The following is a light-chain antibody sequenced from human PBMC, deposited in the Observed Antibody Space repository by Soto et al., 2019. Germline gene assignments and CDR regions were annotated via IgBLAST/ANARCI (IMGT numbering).Light chain of an antibody. V-gene: IGKV1-9*01. CDR2: AAS. CDR3: QQLNSYPLT. Sequence: IQLTQSPSSLSASVGDRVTITCRASQGISSYLTWYQQKPGKAPKLLIYAASTLHSGVPSKFSGSGSGTDFTLTISSLQPEDFATYYCQQLNSYPLTFGGVTKVDIK. CDR1: QGISSY. J-gene: IGKJ4*01.